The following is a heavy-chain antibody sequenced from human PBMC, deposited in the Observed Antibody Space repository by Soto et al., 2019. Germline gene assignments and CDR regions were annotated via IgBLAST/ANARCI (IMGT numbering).Heavy chain of an antibody. V-gene: IGHV1-18*01. Sequence: ASVKVSCKASGYTFTSYGISWVRQAPGQGLEWMGWISAYNGNTNYAQKLQGRVTMTTDTSTSTACMELRSLRSDDTAVYYCARSPTGYYYGSGSYNWFDPWGQGTLVTVSS. D-gene: IGHD3-10*01. J-gene: IGHJ5*02. CDR3: ARSPTGYYYGSGSYNWFDP. CDR1: GYTFTSYG. CDR2: ISAYNGNT.